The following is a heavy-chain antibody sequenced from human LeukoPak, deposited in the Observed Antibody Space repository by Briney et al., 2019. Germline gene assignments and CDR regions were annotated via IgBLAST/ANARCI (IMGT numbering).Heavy chain of an antibody. D-gene: IGHD3-9*01. V-gene: IGHV3-30*03. CDR1: GFTFSSYG. CDR2: ISYDGSNK. J-gene: IGHJ6*02. Sequence: GGSLRLSCAASGFTFSSYGMHWVRQAPGKGLEWVAVISYDGSNKYYADSVKGRFTISRDNSKNTLYLQMNSLRAEDTAVYYCARGPIPEYYDILYGMDVWGQGTTVTVSS. CDR3: ARGPIPEYYDILYGMDV.